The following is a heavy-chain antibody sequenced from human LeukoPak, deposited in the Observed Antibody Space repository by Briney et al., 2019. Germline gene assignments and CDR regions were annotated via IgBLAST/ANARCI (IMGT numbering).Heavy chain of an antibody. CDR1: GFTFSDYE. D-gene: IGHD6-13*01. Sequence: GGSLRLSCAASGFTFSDYELNWVRQAPGKGLEWGSYISSSGTTIYYADSVKGRFTISRDNARNSLYLQMNTLRLEDTALYYCARGRRSSSIWYLDYWGQGTLVTVSS. CDR2: ISSSGTTI. CDR3: ARGRRSSSIWYLDY. V-gene: IGHV3-48*03. J-gene: IGHJ4*02.